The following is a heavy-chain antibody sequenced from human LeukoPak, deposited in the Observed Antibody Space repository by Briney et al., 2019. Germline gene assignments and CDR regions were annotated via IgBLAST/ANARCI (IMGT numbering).Heavy chain of an antibody. CDR1: GFTFSSYV. J-gene: IGHJ5*02. CDR3: ARGVAAAGTGSWFDP. CDR2: IGTAGDT. Sequence: GGSLRLSCAASGFTFSSYVMHWVRQATGKGLEWVSAIGTAGDTYYPGSVKGRFTISRENAKNSLYLQMNSLRAGDTAVYYCARGVAAAGTGSWFDPWGQGTLVTVSS. D-gene: IGHD6-13*01. V-gene: IGHV3-13*01.